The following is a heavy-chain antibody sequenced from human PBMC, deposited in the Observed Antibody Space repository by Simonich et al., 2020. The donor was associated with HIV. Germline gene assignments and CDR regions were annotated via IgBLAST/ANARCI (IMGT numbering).Heavy chain of an antibody. CDR1: GHSLTDLS. J-gene: IGHJ2*01. Sequence: QVQLFQSGAEVKKPGASVKVSCKVSGHSLTDLSMHWVRQNPGKRLEWRGGFDPEVGETIYAHKFQDRVTMTEDTSTDTAYMELSSLRFDDSALYYCATWEVKDDVLTGFSYLFFDLWGRGTLVTVSS. V-gene: IGHV1-24*01. CDR2: FDPEVGET. CDR3: ATWEVKDDVLTGFSYLFFDL. D-gene: IGHD3-9*01.